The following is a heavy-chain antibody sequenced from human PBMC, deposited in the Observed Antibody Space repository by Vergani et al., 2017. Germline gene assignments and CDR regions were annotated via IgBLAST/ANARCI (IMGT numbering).Heavy chain of an antibody. CDR3: ARGRLVPTNWFDP. J-gene: IGHJ5*02. Sequence: QVQLVQSGAEVKKPGSSVKVSCKASGGTFSSYTISWVRQAPGQGLEWMGIINPSGGSTSYAQKFQGRVTMTRDTSTSTVYMELSSLRSEDTAVYYCARGRLVPTNWFDPWGQGTLVTVSS. CDR2: INPSGGST. CDR1: GGTFSSYT. V-gene: IGHV1-46*01. D-gene: IGHD3-9*01.